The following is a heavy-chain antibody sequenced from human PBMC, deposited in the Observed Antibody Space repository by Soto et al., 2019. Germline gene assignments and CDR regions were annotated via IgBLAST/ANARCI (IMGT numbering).Heavy chain of an antibody. V-gene: IGHV4-34*01. J-gene: IGHJ4*02. CDR2: INHSGST. CDR3: ARAARYYYDSSGYHWGYYFDY. CDR1: GGSFSGYY. D-gene: IGHD3-22*01. Sequence: QVQLQQWGAGLLKPSETLSLTCAVYGGSFSGYYWSWIRQPPGKGLEWIGEINHSGSTNYNPSLKSRGTISVDTSKNQFSLKLSSVTAADTAVYYCARAARYYYDSSGYHWGYYFDYWGQGTLVTVSS.